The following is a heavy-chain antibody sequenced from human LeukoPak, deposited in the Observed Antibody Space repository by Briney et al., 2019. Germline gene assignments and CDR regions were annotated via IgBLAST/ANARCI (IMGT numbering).Heavy chain of an antibody. CDR2: MNGDGSVK. J-gene: IGHJ6*02. V-gene: IGHV3-7*01. CDR3: ATYTHWVAGDV. CDR1: GFIFSKSW. D-gene: IGHD3-16*01. Sequence: GGSLRLSCAASGFIFSKSWMSWVRQAPGKGLEWVANMNGDGSVKDYVDSVKGRFTISRDNAWQSLYLQMSGLRAEDTAVYYCATYTHWVAGDVWGQGTTVTVSS.